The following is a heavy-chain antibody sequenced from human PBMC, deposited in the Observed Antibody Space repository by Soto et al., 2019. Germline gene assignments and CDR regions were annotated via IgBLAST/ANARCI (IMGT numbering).Heavy chain of an antibody. CDR1: GGSFSGYY. D-gene: IGHD6-13*01. Sequence: SETLSLTCAVYGGSFSGYYWSWIRQPPGKGLEWIGEINHSGSTNYNPSLKSRVTISVDTSKNQFSLKLSSVTAADTAVYYCARAREAGVAAAVWFDPWGQGTLVTVS. CDR3: ARAREAGVAAAVWFDP. V-gene: IGHV4-34*01. J-gene: IGHJ5*02. CDR2: INHSGST.